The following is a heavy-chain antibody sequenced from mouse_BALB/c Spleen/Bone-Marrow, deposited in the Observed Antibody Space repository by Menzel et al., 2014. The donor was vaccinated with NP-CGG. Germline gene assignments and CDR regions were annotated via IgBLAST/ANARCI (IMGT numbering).Heavy chain of an antibody. D-gene: IGHD1-1*01. Sequence: VQLVASRAELVKPGTSVKLSCKASGYTFTSHWLHWVQQGPGQGLAWIGAIDPSDSYTNYSQKLEGEATLTVDHSSSTEYMQLSILTSEDSAVYYVAITTVVATGDYWGQCTTLT. CDR3: AITTVVATGDY. J-gene: IGHJ2*01. CDR2: IDPSDSYT. CDR1: GYTFTSHW. V-gene: IGHV1-69*02.